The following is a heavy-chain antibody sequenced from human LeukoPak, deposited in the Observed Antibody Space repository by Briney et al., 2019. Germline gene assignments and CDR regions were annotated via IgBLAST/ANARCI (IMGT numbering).Heavy chain of an antibody. CDR2: VYYSGNT. J-gene: IGHJ4*02. V-gene: IGHV4-59*12. Sequence: SETLSLTCTVSGGSISSYYWSWIRQPPEKGLEFIGYVYYSGNTNYNPSLKSRVTISVDTSKNQFSLKLSSVTAADTAVYYRARIDTSGYNGYSFDYWGQGTLVTVSS. CDR3: ARIDTSGYNGYSFDY. CDR1: GGSISSYY. D-gene: IGHD3-22*01.